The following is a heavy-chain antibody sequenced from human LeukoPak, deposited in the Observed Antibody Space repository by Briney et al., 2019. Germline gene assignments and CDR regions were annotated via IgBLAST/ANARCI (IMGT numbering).Heavy chain of an antibody. CDR2: ISSRSSTK. Sequence: GGSLRLSCAASGFTFSTYNMNWVRQAPGKGLEWVSHISSRSSTKYYADSVKGRFTISRDNAKNSLYLQVNSLRDEDTAVYYCARGSSHFDYWGQGTLVSVSS. V-gene: IGHV3-48*02. J-gene: IGHJ4*02. CDR1: GFTFSTYN. D-gene: IGHD6-13*01. CDR3: ARGSSHFDY.